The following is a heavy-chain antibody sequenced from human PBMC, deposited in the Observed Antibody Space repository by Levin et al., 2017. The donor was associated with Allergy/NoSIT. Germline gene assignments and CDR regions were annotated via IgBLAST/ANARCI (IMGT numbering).Heavy chain of an antibody. CDR3: AREGSVTGMRSFDY. J-gene: IGHJ4*02. CDR2: FWSDGSTK. CDR1: GFTFSRYS. D-gene: IGHD6-19*01. V-gene: IGHV3-33*01. Sequence: GGSLRLSCAASGFTFSRYSMHWVRQAPGKGLEWVAAFWSDGSTKYDADSVKGRFTISRDNSKNTLYLQLSSLRAGGTAVYYCAREGSVTGMRSFDYWGQGTLVTVSS.